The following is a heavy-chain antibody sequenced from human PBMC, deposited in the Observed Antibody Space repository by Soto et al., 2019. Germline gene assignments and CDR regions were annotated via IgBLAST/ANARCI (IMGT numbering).Heavy chain of an antibody. Sequence: PSQTLSLTCVISGDSVSSNSAACNWIRQSQSRGLEWLGRTYYRSQWYNDYAVSVKGRIIINPDTSKNQFSLQLSSVTPEDTAVYYCARTVARDYYYKGVDVWGQGTTVTVSS. CDR3: ARTVARDYYYKGVDV. V-gene: IGHV6-1*01. CDR2: TYYRSQWYN. J-gene: IGHJ6*02. D-gene: IGHD6-19*01. CDR1: GDSVSSNSAA.